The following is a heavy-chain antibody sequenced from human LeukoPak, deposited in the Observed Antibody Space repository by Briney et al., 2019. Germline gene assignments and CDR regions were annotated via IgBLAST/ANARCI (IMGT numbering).Heavy chain of an antibody. V-gene: IGHV4-39*01. D-gene: IGHD3/OR15-3a*01. CDR1: SSSE. CDR2: IYYTGNT. J-gene: IGHJ4*02. CDR3: ARQTGSGLFILP. Sequence: SSSEMNWVRQPPGMGLEWIGSIYYTGNTYYNASLKSQVSISIDTSKNQFSLKLTSVTAADTAVYYCARQTGSGLFILPGGQGTLVTVSS.